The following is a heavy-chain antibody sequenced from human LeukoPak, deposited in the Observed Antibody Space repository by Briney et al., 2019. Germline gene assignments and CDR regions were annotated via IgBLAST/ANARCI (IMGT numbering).Heavy chain of an antibody. CDR3: ATGERMVRGDGVDY. CDR2: IYSGGST. CDR1: GFPARNNY. J-gene: IGHJ4*02. V-gene: IGHV3-66*01. Sequence: AGGSRRLSWAPSGFPARNNYMSWVRQPPGRGLEWVSVIYSGGSTYYADSVKGRFTISRDNSKNTLYLQMNSLRAEDTAVYFCATGERMVRGDGVDYWGQGTLVTVSS. D-gene: IGHD3-10*01.